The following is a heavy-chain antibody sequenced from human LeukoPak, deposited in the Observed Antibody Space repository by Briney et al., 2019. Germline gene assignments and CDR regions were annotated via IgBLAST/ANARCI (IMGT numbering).Heavy chain of an antibody. D-gene: IGHD5-18*01. CDR2: IYYSGST. Sequence: PSETLSLTCTVSGGSISSSSYYWGWIRQPPGKGLEWIGSIYYSGSTYYNPSLKSRVTISVDTSKNQFSLKLSSVTAADTAVYYCARHEEYSYGYRKKTGVVSAYFDYWGQGTLVTVPS. CDR1: GGSISSSSYY. V-gene: IGHV4-39*01. CDR3: ARHEEYSYGYRKKTGVVSAYFDY. J-gene: IGHJ4*02.